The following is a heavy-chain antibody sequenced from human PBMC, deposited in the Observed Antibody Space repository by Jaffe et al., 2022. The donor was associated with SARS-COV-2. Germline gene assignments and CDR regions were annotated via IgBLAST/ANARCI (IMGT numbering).Heavy chain of an antibody. Sequence: EVQLVESGGGLVKPGGSLRLSCAASGFTFSSYSMNWVRQAPGKGLEWVSSISSSSSYIYYADSVKGRFTISRDNAKNSLYLQMNSLRAEDTAVYYCARDFHSSPALYYYYYGMDVWGQGTTVTVSS. D-gene: IGHD6-6*01. CDR2: ISSSSSYI. CDR1: GFTFSSYS. V-gene: IGHV3-21*01. CDR3: ARDFHSSPALYYYYYGMDV. J-gene: IGHJ6*02.